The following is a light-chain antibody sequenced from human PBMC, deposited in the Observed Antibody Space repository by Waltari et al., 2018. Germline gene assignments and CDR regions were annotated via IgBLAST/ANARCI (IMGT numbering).Light chain of an antibody. V-gene: IGKV1-12*01. CDR2: AAS. J-gene: IGKJ4*01. CDR3: QQGNTFPLT. Sequence: DIQMTQSPSSVSASVGDRVTITCRASQDIRNYLAWYHQKPGKAPNRLIYAASSSLSGVPSRFSGGGSGTEFTLTIGSLQPEDSGTYYCQQGNTFPLTFGGGTKVEI. CDR1: QDIRNY.